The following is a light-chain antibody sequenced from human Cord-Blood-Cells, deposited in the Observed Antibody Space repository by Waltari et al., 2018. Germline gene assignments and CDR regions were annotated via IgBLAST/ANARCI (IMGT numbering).Light chain of an antibody. CDR2: GAS. J-gene: IGKJ2*01. Sequence: EIVMTQSPATLSVSPWERATLSCRASQSVSSNLAWYQQKPGQAPRLLLYGASTMATGIPARFSGSGSGTEFTRTISSLQSEDFAVYYCQKYNNWPYTFGQGTKLEIK. CDR3: QKYNNWPYT. V-gene: IGKV3-15*01. CDR1: QSVSSN.